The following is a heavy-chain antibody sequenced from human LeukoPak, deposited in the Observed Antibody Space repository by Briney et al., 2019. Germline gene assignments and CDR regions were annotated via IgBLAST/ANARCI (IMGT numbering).Heavy chain of an antibody. V-gene: IGHV1-2*02. J-gene: IGHJ5*02. CDR2: INPNSGGT. CDR1: GYTFTGYY. Sequence: ASVKVSCKASGYTFTGYYMHWVRQAPGQGLEWMGWINPNSGGTNYAQKFQGRVTMTRDTSISTAYMELSRLRSDDTAVYYCARDGGGSYRLFDPWGQGTLVTVSS. D-gene: IGHD1-26*01. CDR3: ARDGGGSYRLFDP.